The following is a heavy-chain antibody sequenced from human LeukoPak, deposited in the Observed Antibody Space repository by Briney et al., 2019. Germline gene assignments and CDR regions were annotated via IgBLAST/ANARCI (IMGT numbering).Heavy chain of an antibody. D-gene: IGHD1-1*01. CDR3: ARARLTTYYYYGMDV. V-gene: IGHV3-7*05. CDR1: GFTFSSFW. Sequence: PGGSLRLSCGASGFTFSSFWMSWVRQAPGKGLEWVANIKQDGSEEYYVDSMKGRFTIYRYNARNTLYLQMNSLRAEDTAVYYCARARLTTYYYYGMDVWGQGTTVTVSS. CDR2: IKQDGSEE. J-gene: IGHJ6*02.